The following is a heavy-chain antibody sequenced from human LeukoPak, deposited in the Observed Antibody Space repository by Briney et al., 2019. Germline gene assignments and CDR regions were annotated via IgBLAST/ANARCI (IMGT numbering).Heavy chain of an antibody. Sequence: GGSLRLSCTASGFSFSTYSMTWVRQGPGKALEWVSSIYNSGSKTFYADSVKGRFTISRDNSKNTLYLQMNSLTAEDTAIYYCSKDVVPDSGWDLDYWGQGTLVTVSS. CDR3: SKDVVPDSGWDLDY. V-gene: IGHV3-23*05. CDR1: GFSFSTYS. CDR2: IYNSGSKT. D-gene: IGHD6-19*01. J-gene: IGHJ4*02.